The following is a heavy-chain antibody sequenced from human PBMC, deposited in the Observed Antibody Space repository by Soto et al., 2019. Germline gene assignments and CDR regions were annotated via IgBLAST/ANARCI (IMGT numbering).Heavy chain of an antibody. V-gene: IGHV1-69*02. D-gene: IGHD5-12*01. CDR1: GGTFSSYT. CDR2: IIPILGIA. CDR3: ASGRPEVATTYYFDY. Sequence: QVQLVQSGAEVKKPGSSVKVSCKASGGTFSSYTISWVRQAPGQGLEWMGRIIPILGIANYAQKFQGRVTITADKSTSTAYMELSSLRSEDTAVYYCASGRPEVATTYYFDYWGQGTLVTVSS. J-gene: IGHJ4*02.